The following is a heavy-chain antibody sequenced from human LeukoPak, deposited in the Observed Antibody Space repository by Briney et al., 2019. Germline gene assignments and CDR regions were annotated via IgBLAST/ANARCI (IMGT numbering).Heavy chain of an antibody. D-gene: IGHD6-6*01. CDR1: GFTFNNYW. CDR3: AKEYTPSSPLGELDS. CDR2: IKQDGSEK. J-gene: IGHJ4*02. Sequence: PGGSLRLSCAASGFTFNNYWMSWVRQAPGKGLEWVATIKQDGSEKYYVDSVKGRFTISRDNAKNSLYLQMNSLRAEDTAVYYCAKEYTPSSPLGELDSWGQGTLVTVSS. V-gene: IGHV3-7*01.